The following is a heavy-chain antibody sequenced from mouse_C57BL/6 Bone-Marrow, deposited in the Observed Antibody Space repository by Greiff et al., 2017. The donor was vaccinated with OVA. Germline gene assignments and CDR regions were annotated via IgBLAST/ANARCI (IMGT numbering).Heavy chain of an antibody. Sequence: VQLQQPGAELVMPGATVTLSCKASGYTFTSYWMHWVKQRPGQGLEWIGEIDPSDSYTNYNPKIKGKSTLTVDTSSSTDYMQLSSLTSEDSAVYYGARSVLPAWFAYWGQGTLVTVSA. D-gene: IGHD1-1*01. J-gene: IGHJ3*01. CDR2: IDPSDSYT. CDR3: ARSVLPAWFAY. V-gene: IGHV1-69*01. CDR1: GYTFTSYW.